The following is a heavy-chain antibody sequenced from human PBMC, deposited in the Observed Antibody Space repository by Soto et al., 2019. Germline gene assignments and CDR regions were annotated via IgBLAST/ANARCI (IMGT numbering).Heavy chain of an antibody. Sequence: SETLSLTXTVSGGSISSYYWSWIRQPPGKGLEWIGYIYYSGSTNYNPSLKSRVTISVDTSKNQFSLKLSSVTAADTAVYYCARGPLYSSGWYVNYYYGMDVWGQGTTVTVSS. CDR2: IYYSGST. D-gene: IGHD6-19*01. V-gene: IGHV4-59*01. J-gene: IGHJ6*02. CDR1: GGSISSYY. CDR3: ARGPLYSSGWYVNYYYGMDV.